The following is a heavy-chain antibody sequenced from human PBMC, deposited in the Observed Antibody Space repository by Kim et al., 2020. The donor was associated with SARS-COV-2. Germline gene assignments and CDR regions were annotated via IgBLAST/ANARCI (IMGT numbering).Heavy chain of an antibody. CDR1: GFTFSRHW. V-gene: IGHV3-74*01. CDR2: INNDGSNT. D-gene: IGHD3-22*01. J-gene: IGHJ4*02. CDR3: VRDRDNDITTYHPMFDY. Sequence: GGSLRLSCAASGFTFSRHWKHWVRQVPGKGMMWVSRINNDGSNTRYVDPVKGRFTISRDNAMNTLYLQMNSLRAEDTAVYYCVRDRDNDITTYHPMFDYWGLGALVTVSS.